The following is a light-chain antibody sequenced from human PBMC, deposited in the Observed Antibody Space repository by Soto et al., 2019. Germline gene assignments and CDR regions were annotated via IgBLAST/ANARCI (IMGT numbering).Light chain of an antibody. V-gene: IGKV3-20*01. J-gene: IGKJ2*01. Sequence: ESVLTQSPGTLSLSPGERATLSCRASQTVNSRYLTWYQHKPGQAPRLLIYGASIRATGIPDRFSGSRSGADFSLTITRLEPEDSAVYYCQQFDGSRPAFTFGQGTKLEI. CDR3: QQFDGSRPAFT. CDR1: QTVNSRY. CDR2: GAS.